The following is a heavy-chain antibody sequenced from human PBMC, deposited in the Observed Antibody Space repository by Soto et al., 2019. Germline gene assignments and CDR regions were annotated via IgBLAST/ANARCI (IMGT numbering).Heavy chain of an antibody. D-gene: IGHD2-15*01. CDR3: ARGGKYCSGGSCFIDDASDI. CDR2: IIPILGIA. CDR1: GGTFSSYT. V-gene: IGHV1-69*02. Sequence: SVKVSCKASGGTFSSYTISWVRQAPGQGLEWMGRIIPILGIANYAQKFQGRVTITADKSTSTAYMELSSLRSEDTAVYYCARGGKYCSGGSCFIDDASDIWGQGTMVTVSS. J-gene: IGHJ3*02.